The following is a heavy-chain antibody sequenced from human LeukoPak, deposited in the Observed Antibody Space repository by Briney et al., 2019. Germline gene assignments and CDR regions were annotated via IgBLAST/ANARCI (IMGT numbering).Heavy chain of an antibody. J-gene: IGHJ3*02. CDR1: GYTFTCYY. CDR2: INPNSGGT. Sequence: GASVKVSFKASGYTFTCYYMHWVRHAPGQGLEWMGWINPNSGGTNYAQKFEGRVTMTRDTSISTAYMELSRLRSDDTAVYYCARIERVFRDDFDIWGQGTMVTVSS. CDR3: ARIERVFRDDFDI. D-gene: IGHD2-21*01. V-gene: IGHV1-2*02.